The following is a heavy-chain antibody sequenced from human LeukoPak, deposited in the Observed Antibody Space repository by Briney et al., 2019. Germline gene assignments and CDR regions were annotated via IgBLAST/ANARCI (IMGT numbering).Heavy chain of an antibody. CDR1: GFSVSSSR. CDR3: ARGFCGSTSCYQGPFDF. V-gene: IGHV3-21*03. Sequence: GGSLRLSCAASGFSVSSSRMTWVRQAPGKGLEWVSSISSSSSYIYYADSVKGRFTISRDNAKNSLYLQMNSLRTEDTAAYYCARGFCGSTSCYQGPFDFWGQGTLVTVSS. CDR2: ISSSSSYI. D-gene: IGHD2-2*01. J-gene: IGHJ4*02.